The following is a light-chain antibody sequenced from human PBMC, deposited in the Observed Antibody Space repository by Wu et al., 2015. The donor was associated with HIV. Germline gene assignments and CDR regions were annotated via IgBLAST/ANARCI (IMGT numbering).Light chain of an antibody. J-gene: IGKJ3*01. Sequence: EIVLTQSPGTLSLSPGERATLSCKASQTIARSHLAWYQQKPGQPPRLLIYSASSRAPGIPDRFSGSGSRTDFTLTISRLEPEDFAAYFCQQYRTFGPGTKWISN. V-gene: IGKV3-20*01. CDR1: QTIARSH. CDR3: QQYRT. CDR2: SAS.